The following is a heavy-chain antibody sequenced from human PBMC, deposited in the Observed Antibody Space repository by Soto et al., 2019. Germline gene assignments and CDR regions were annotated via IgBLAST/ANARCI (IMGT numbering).Heavy chain of an antibody. Sequence: SETLSLTCTVSCGSISSYCWSWIRQPAGKGLEWIGYIYYSGSTNYNPSLKSRVTISVDTSKNKFSLKLSSVTAADTAVYYCARSSRGYCTNGVCPFNYYYYYGMDVWGQGTTVTVSS. CDR1: CGSISSYC. D-gene: IGHD2-8*01. V-gene: IGHV4-59*01. CDR2: IYYSGST. J-gene: IGHJ6*02. CDR3: ARSSRGYCTNGVCPFNYYYYYGMDV.